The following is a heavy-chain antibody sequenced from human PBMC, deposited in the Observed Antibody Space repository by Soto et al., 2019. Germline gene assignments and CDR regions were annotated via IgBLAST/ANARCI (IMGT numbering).Heavy chain of an antibody. J-gene: IGHJ4*02. D-gene: IGHD3-9*01. Sequence: QLQLQESGPGLVKPSETLSLTCTVSGGSISSSSYYWGWIRQPPGKGLEWIGSIYYSGSTYYNPSLNFPFTLSVDTSKNQFSPKLSSVTAADTAVYYCARQSAIYDFDWWDYWGQGTLVTVSS. CDR3: ARQSAIYDFDWWDY. CDR2: IYYSGST. CDR1: GGSISSSSYY. V-gene: IGHV4-39*01.